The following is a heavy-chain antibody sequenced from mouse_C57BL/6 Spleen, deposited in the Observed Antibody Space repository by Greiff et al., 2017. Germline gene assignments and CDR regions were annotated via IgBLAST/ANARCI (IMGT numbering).Heavy chain of an antibody. CDR2: IRNKANGYTT. V-gene: IGHV7-3*01. CDR1: GFTFTDYY. J-gene: IGHJ4*01. D-gene: IGHD2-4*01. CDR3: ARYIYDYFYYAMDY. Sequence: EVQGVESGGGLVQPGGSLSLSCAASGFTFTDYYMSWVRQPPGKALEWLGFIRNKANGYTTEYSASVKGRFTISRDNSQSILYLQMNALRAEDSATYYCARYIYDYFYYAMDYWGQGTSVTVSS.